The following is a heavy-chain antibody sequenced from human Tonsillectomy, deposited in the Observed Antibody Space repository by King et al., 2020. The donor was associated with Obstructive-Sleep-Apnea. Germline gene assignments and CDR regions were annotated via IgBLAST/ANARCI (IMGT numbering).Heavy chain of an antibody. CDR2: IYPGDSDT. Sequence: QLVQSGAEVIKPGESLKISCKGSGYSFTSYWIGWVSQMPGKGLEWMGIIYPGDSDTRYSPSFQGQVTISADKSISTAYLQWSSLKASDTAMYYCARHGYYLEVPPYYFDYWGQGTLVTVSS. V-gene: IGHV5-51*01. D-gene: IGHD3-3*01. CDR1: GYSFTSYW. CDR3: ARHGYYLEVPPYYFDY. J-gene: IGHJ4*02.